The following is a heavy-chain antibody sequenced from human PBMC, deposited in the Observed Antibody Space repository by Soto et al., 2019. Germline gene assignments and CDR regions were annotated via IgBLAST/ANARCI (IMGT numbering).Heavy chain of an antibody. J-gene: IGHJ4*02. V-gene: IGHV3-21*01. CDR2: ISSSSYI. D-gene: IGHD2-15*01. CDR1: GFTFSSYS. CDR3: ARVSSMRVVVAAELDY. Sequence: GGSLRLSCAASGFTFSSYSMNWVRQAPGKGLEWVSSISSSSYIYYADSVKGRFTISRDNAKNSLYLQMNSLRAEDTAVYYCARVSSMRVVVAAELDYWGQGTLVTVSS.